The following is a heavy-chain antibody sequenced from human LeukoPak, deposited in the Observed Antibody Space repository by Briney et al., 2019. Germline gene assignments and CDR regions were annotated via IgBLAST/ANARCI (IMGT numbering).Heavy chain of an antibody. D-gene: IGHD2-15*01. CDR2: ISSSGTTI. J-gene: IGHJ4*02. CDR1: GFTFSSYE. Sequence: GGSLRLSCAASGFTFSSYEMNWVRQAPGKGLEWLSYISSSGTTIKYADSVKGRFTISRDNAKNTLVLQMNSLRAEDTAVYYCARDRSYSLDYWGQGTLVTVSS. CDR3: ARDRSYSLDY. V-gene: IGHV3-48*03.